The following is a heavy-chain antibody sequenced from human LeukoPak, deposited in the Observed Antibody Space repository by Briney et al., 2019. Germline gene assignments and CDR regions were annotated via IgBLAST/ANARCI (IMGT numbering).Heavy chain of an antibody. V-gene: IGHV3-30*02. J-gene: IGHJ4*02. D-gene: IGHD2-15*01. CDR3: AKTPGGSSDY. Sequence: GGSLRLXCAASGFTFSRFGMQWVRQAPGKGLEWVAFIRYDGSDKYYADFVKGRFTISRDNSKDTLYLQMNSLRAEDTAVYYCAKTPGGSSDYWGQGTLVTVSS. CDR1: GFTFSRFG. CDR2: IRYDGSDK.